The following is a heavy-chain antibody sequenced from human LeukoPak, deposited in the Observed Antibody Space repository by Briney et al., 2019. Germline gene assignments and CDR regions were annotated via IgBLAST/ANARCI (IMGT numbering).Heavy chain of an antibody. D-gene: IGHD5-12*01. CDR2: INHSGST. Sequence: SETLSLTCAVYGGSFSGYYWSWIRQPPGEGLEWIGEINHSGSTNYNPSLKSRVTISVDTSKNQFSLKLSSVTAADTAVYYCARAGGYSGYGQTKYNWFDPWGQGTLVTVSS. J-gene: IGHJ5*02. CDR1: GGSFSGYY. CDR3: ARAGGYSGYGQTKYNWFDP. V-gene: IGHV4-34*01.